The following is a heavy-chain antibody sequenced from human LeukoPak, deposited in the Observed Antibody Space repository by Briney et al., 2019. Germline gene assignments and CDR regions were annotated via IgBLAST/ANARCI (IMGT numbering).Heavy chain of an antibody. V-gene: IGHV1-8*01. D-gene: IGHD6-19*01. CDR3: ARRDKWLLIDY. Sequence: GASVKVSCKASGYTFTSYVINWVRQATGQGLEWMGWMNPNSGNTGYAQKFQGRVTMTRNTSISAAYMELSSLRSEDTAVYYCARRDKWLLIDYWGQGTLVTVSS. J-gene: IGHJ4*02. CDR1: GYTFTSYV. CDR2: MNPNSGNT.